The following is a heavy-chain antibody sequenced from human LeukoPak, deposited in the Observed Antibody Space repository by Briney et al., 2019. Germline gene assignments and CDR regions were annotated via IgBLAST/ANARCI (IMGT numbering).Heavy chain of an antibody. Sequence: ASVNVSCKASGYTFTSYVSSWVRQAPGQGLEWMGWINAYNGNTNYAQKLQGRVTMTTDTSTSTAYMELRSLRSDDTDVYYCARVFATVTNNWFDPWGQGTLVTVSS. CDR1: GYTFTSYV. D-gene: IGHD4-17*01. J-gene: IGHJ5*02. CDR2: INAYNGNT. CDR3: ARVFATVTNNWFDP. V-gene: IGHV1-18*01.